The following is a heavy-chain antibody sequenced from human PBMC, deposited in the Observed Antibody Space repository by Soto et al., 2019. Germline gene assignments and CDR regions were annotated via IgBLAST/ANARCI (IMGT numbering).Heavy chain of an antibody. CDR3: ARAPGQLWPN. CDR1: GFTFSGYS. J-gene: IGHJ4*02. CDR2: ISSSSSYI. V-gene: IGHV3-21*01. D-gene: IGHD5-18*01. Sequence: GGSLRLSGAASGFTFSGYSMNWVRQAPGKGLEWVSSISSSSSYIYYADSVKGRFTISRDNAKNSLYLQMNSLRAEDTAVYYCARAPGQLWPNWGQGTLVTVSS.